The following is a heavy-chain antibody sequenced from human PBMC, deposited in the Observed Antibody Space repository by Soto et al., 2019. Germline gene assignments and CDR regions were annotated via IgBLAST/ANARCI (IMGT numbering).Heavy chain of an antibody. V-gene: IGHV1-46*01. D-gene: IGHD3-22*01. CDR1: GYIFTNHY. CDR2: INPSGGST. Sequence: ASVKVSCKASGYIFTNHYIHWVRQAPGQGLEWMGIINPSGGSTNYLQKFQGRITMTRDTSTSTVYMELSSPRSEDTAVYFCARADYYDSSGFYYDCWGQGSLVTVSS. J-gene: IGHJ4*02. CDR3: ARADYYDSSGFYYDC.